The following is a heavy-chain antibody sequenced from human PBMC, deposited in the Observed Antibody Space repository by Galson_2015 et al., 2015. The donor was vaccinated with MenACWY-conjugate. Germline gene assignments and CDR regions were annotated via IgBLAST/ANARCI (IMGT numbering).Heavy chain of an antibody. CDR2: INTKTGNP. J-gene: IGHJ6*02. D-gene: IGHD2-8*01. CDR1: GYTFTSYD. Sequence: SVKVSCKASGYTFTSYDMNWVRQAPGQGLEWMGWINTKTGNPIYAQDFTGRFVFSLDTSVSTAYLQISSLKAQDTAVYFCARRSWARGVLPPLMDAWGQGTTVTVSS. CDR3: ARRSWARGVLPPLMDA. V-gene: IGHV7-4-1*02.